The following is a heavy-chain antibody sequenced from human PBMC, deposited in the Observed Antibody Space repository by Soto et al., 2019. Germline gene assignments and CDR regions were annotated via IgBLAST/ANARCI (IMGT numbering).Heavy chain of an antibody. CDR2: LSYDGSNK. CDR3: ARDRLYYNILTGYREYSYYGMDV. Sequence: GGSLRLSCAASGFTFSSYAMHWVRQAPGKGLEWVAVLSYDGSNKYYADSVKGRFTISRDNSKNTLYLQMNSLRAEDTAVYYCARDRLYYNILTGYREYSYYGMDVWGQGTTVTVSS. J-gene: IGHJ6*02. D-gene: IGHD3-9*01. V-gene: IGHV3-30-3*01. CDR1: GFTFSSYA.